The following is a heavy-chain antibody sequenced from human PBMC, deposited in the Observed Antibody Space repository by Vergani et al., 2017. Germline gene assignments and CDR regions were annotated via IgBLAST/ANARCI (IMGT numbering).Heavy chain of an antibody. V-gene: IGHV3-9*01. CDR2: ISWNSGAV. D-gene: IGHD3-9*01. CDR3: TRVMYRDEASTGYRLEGIDI. J-gene: IGHJ6*04. Sequence: EVDLVESGGGLAQPGGSLRLSCEASGITFWKFGMHWVRQGPGQGLEWVSGISWNSGAVDYADSVRGRFTFSRDNAKNSLFLEMNSLRFEDTAVYFCTRVMYRDEASTGYRLEGIDIWVEGATVTISS. CDR1: GITFWKFG.